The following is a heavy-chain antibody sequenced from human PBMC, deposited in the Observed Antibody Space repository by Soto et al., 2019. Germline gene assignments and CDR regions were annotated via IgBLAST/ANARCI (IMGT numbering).Heavy chain of an antibody. CDR3: ARSIVSGLMFPPGLDV. J-gene: IGHJ6*02. V-gene: IGHV5-51*01. CDR2: IYPGDSDT. CDR1: GYSFTSYW. Sequence: GESLKISCKGSGYSFTSYWIGWVRQMPGKGLEWMGIIYPGDSDTRYSPSFQGQVTISADKSISTAYLQWSSLKASDTAMYYCARSIVSGLMFPPGLDVWGQGTTVTVSS. D-gene: IGHD2-21*01.